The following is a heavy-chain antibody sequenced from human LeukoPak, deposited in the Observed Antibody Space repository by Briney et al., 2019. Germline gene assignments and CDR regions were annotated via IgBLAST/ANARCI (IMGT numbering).Heavy chain of an antibody. CDR2: ISSSSSTV. Sequence: GGSLRLSCAASGFTFSTYTMSWVRQAPGKGLEWLSYISSSSSTVYYADSVKGRFTISRDNAKNSLYLQMNSLRAEDTAVYYCANSFGPYYFDYLGQGTLVTVSS. J-gene: IGHJ4*02. D-gene: IGHD5-18*01. V-gene: IGHV3-48*04. CDR1: GFTFSTYT. CDR3: ANSFGPYYFDY.